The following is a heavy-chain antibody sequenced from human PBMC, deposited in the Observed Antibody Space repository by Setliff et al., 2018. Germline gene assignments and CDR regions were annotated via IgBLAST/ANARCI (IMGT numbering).Heavy chain of an antibody. CDR1: GASITSYY. CDR3: ARHALSFDSAWDV. CDR2: IHNNGRI. J-gene: IGHJ6*04. D-gene: IGHD3-9*01. Sequence: SETLSLTCSVSGASITSYYWSWIRQPPGKGLEWIAYIHNNGRIKYNPALKSRVTISLDTSKNQFSLNLNSATAADTAVYYCARHALSFDSAWDVWGKGATVTVSS. V-gene: IGHV4-59*08.